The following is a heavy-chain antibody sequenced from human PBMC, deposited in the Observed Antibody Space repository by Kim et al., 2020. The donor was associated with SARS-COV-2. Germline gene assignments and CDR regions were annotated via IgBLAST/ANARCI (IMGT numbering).Heavy chain of an antibody. CDR2: IYYSGST. CDR1: GGSISSSSYY. D-gene: IGHD3-10*01. CDR3: AGPITMVRGAPHGPPYY. V-gene: IGHV4-39*01. J-gene: IGHJ4*02. Sequence: SETLSLTCTVSGGSISSSSYYWGWIRQPPGKGLEWIGSIYYSGSTYYNPSLKSRVTISVDTSKNQFSLKLSSVTAADTAVYYCAGPITMVRGAPHGPPYYWGQGTLVTVSS.